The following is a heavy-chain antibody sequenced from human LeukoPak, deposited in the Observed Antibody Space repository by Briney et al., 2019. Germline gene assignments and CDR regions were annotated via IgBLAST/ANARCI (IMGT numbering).Heavy chain of an antibody. CDR2: ISGSGGSI. CDR3: ARDLNVVVVAATSDY. V-gene: IGHV3-23*01. Sequence: PGGSLRLSCAASGFTFSSYPMHWVRQAPGKGLEWVSAISGSGGSIYYADSVKGRFTISRDNSKNTLYLQMNSLRAEDTAVYYCARDLNVVVVAATSDYWGQGTLVTVSS. J-gene: IGHJ4*02. CDR1: GFTFSSYP. D-gene: IGHD2-15*01.